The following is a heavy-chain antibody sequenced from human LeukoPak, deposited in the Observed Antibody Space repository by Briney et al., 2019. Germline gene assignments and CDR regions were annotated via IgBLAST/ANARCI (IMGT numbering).Heavy chain of an antibody. V-gene: IGHV3-74*01. CDR1: GFTFSSYW. J-gene: IGHJ4*02. CDR3: TSIPGD. CDR2: INSDGSST. D-gene: IGHD7-27*01. Sequence: GESLKISCAASGFTFSSYWMHWVRQAPGKGLVWVSRINSDGSSTSYADSVRGRFTVSRDNAKNTLYLQMNSLRAEDTAVYYCTSIPGDWGQGTLVTVSS.